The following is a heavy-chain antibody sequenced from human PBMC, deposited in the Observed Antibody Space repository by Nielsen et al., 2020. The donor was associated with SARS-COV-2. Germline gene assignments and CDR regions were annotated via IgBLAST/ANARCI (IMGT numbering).Heavy chain of an antibody. D-gene: IGHD4-11*01. J-gene: IGHJ6*03. CDR3: ARGVARTVTYYYYYYYMDV. V-gene: IGHV4-34*01. CDR2: INHSGST. Sequence: SETLSLTCAVYGGSFSGYYWSWIRQPPGKGLEWIGEINHSGSTNYNPSLKSRVTISVDTSKNQFSLKLSSVTAADTAVYYCARGVARTVTYYYYYYYMDVWGKGTTVTVSS. CDR1: GGSFSGYY.